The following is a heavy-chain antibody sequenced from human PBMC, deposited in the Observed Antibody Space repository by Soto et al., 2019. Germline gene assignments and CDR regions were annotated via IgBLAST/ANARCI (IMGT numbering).Heavy chain of an antibody. CDR1: GGSISVYY. D-gene: IGHD1-26*01. J-gene: IGHJ4*02. Sequence: SETLSLTCTISGGSISVYYWSWIRQPPGQALEWIGYIYDSGSPYYNPSLRSRVIISADPSKNQISLKFTSATAADTAVYYCARGVGSSPPRYWGRGTLVTVSS. CDR3: ARGVGSSPPRY. CDR2: IYDSGSP. V-gene: IGHV4-59*01.